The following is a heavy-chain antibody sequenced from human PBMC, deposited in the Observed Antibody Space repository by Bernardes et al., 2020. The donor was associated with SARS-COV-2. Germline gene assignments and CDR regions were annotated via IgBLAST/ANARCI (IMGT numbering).Heavy chain of an antibody. CDR3: ATAGDYRFDY. J-gene: IGHJ4*02. V-gene: IGHV3-74*01. CDR2: INPDGSTT. Sequence: GGSLRLSCAASGFTFSNYWMHWIRQAPGKGPVWVSRINPDGSTTKYADSVKGRFTISRDNAKNTLYLQMHSLRAEDTAVYYCATAGDYRFDYWGQGTLLTVSS. D-gene: IGHD4-17*01. CDR1: GFTFSNYW.